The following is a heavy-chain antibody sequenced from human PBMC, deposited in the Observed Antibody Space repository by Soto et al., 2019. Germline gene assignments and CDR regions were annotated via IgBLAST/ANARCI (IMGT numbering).Heavy chain of an antibody. CDR2: IYGGGNGP. V-gene: IGHV3-23*01. CDR3: AKMEGMDPWAYSFDY. J-gene: IGHJ4*02. CDR1: GFTFSDFA. Sequence: EVQVLESGGGLVQPGGSLRLSCAATGFTFSDFAMSWVRQAPGKGLEWVSGIYGGGNGPHYADSVKGRVTISRDNSKNTWYLQMNSLRAEDTAVYYCAKMEGMDPWAYSFDYWGQGTLVTVSS. D-gene: IGHD2-2*03.